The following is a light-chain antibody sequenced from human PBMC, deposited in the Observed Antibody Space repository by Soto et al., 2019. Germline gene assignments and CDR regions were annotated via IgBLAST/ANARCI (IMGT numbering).Light chain of an antibody. CDR3: CAHAGSYIYV. J-gene: IGLJ1*01. Sequence: QSALTQPRSVSGSPGQSVTISCTGTSSDVGGYNYVSWYQQHPGKAPKLMIYDVSNRPSGVPDRFSGFKSGNTASLTISGLQAEDDSDYSCCAHAGSYIYVFGTGTKLTVL. V-gene: IGLV2-11*01. CDR1: SSDVGGYNY. CDR2: DVS.